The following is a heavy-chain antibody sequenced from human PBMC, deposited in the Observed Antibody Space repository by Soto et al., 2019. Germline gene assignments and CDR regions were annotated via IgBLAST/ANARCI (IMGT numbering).Heavy chain of an antibody. Sequence: QVQLVQSGAEVKKTGSSVKVSCKTSGGTFSTFGISWVRQAPGQGLEWMGGIIPFLGTAEYSQKFEDRITTTADDSTNKVYMDLRSLTSEDTSICYCARSAQMEDGDKYYYDSWGQGALVTFSS. CDR2: IIPFLGTA. J-gene: IGHJ4*02. D-gene: IGHD4-17*01. CDR3: ARSAQMEDGDKYYYDS. CDR1: GGTFSTFG. V-gene: IGHV1-69*01.